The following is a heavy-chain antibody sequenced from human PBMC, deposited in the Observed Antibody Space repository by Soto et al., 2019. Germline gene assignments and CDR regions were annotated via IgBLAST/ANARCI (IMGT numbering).Heavy chain of an antibody. CDR2: IIPIFGTA. J-gene: IGHJ6*02. V-gene: IGHV1-69*01. D-gene: IGHD6-13*01. CDR3: ARDALGAAAGTEVTDYDGMDV. CDR1: GGTFSSYA. Sequence: QVQLVQSGAEVKKPGSSVKVSCKASGGTFSSYAISWVRQAPGQGLEWMGGIIPIFGTANYAQKFQGRVTITADESTSTAYMERSSLRSEDTAVYYCARDALGAAAGTEVTDYDGMDVWGQGTPVTGSS.